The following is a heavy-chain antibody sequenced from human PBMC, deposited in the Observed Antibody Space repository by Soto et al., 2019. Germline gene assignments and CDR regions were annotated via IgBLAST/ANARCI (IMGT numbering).Heavy chain of an antibody. CDR2: ISGSGGST. Sequence: EVQLLESGGGLVQPGGSLRLSCVASGFTFISYAMSWVRQAPGKGLEWVSIISGSGGSTYYADSVKGRFTISRDNSKNTLHLQMNSLRAEDTAVYYCAKVGSGWAPFDNWGQGTLVTVSS. CDR3: AKVGSGWAPFDN. CDR1: GFTFISYA. V-gene: IGHV3-23*01. D-gene: IGHD6-19*01. J-gene: IGHJ4*02.